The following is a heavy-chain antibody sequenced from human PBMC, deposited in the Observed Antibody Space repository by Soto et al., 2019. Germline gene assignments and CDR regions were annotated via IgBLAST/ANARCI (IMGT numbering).Heavy chain of an antibody. CDR2: IWYDGSNK. CDR1: GFTFSSYG. CDR3: ARDVGYYGSGRRNYYYYYYGMDV. V-gene: IGHV3-33*01. Sequence: GGSLRLSCAASGFTFSSYGMHWVRQAPGKGLEWVAVIWYDGSNKYYADSVKGRFTISRDNSKNTLYLQMNSLRAEDTAVYYCARDVGYYGSGRRNYYYYYYGMDVWGQGTTVTVSS. D-gene: IGHD3-10*01. J-gene: IGHJ6*02.